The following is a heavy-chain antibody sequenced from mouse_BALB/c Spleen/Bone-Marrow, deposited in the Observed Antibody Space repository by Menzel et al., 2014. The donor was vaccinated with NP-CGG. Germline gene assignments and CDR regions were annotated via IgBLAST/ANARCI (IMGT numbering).Heavy chain of an antibody. CDR3: ARWRYAMDY. D-gene: IGHD2-14*01. J-gene: IGHJ4*01. Sequence: VQLQQSGPGLVKPSQSLSLTCTVTGYSITSDYAWNWIQQFPGNKLEWMGYISCSGSTSYNPSLKSQISITRDTSKNQFFLQLNSVTTEDTATYYCARWRYAMDYWGQGTSVTVSS. V-gene: IGHV3-2*02. CDR2: ISCSGST. CDR1: GYSITSDYA.